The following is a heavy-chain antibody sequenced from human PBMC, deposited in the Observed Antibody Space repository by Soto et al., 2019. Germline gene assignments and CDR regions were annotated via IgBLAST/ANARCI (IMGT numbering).Heavy chain of an antibody. V-gene: IGHV1-69*01. Sequence: QVPLVQSGAEVKKPGSSVKVSCKASGGTFSSYAISWVRQAPGQGLEWMGGIIPIFGTANYAQKFQGRVTITADESTSTAYMELSSLRSEDTAVYYCARDSYYYDSSGYTRFDPWGQGTLVTVSS. CDR3: ARDSYYYDSSGYTRFDP. CDR2: IIPIFGTA. J-gene: IGHJ5*02. D-gene: IGHD3-22*01. CDR1: GGTFSSYA.